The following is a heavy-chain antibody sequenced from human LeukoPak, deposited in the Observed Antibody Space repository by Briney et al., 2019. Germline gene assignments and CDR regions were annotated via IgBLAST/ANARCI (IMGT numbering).Heavy chain of an antibody. D-gene: IGHD2-2*01. Sequence: SETLSLTCTVSGYSISSGYYWGWIRQPPGKGLEWIGEINHSGSTNYNPSLKSRVTISVDTSKNQFSLKLSSVTAADTAVYYCARQVGYCSSTSCYVHWFDPWGQGTLVTVSS. V-gene: IGHV4-38-2*02. CDR1: GYSISSGYY. CDR2: INHSGST. CDR3: ARQVGYCSSTSCYVHWFDP. J-gene: IGHJ5*02.